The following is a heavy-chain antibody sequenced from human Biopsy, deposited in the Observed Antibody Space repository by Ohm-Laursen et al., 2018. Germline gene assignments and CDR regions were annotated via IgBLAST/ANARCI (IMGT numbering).Heavy chain of an antibody. Sequence: ESLRLSCAASGFTLSYYSMTWVRQTPGKGLEWIGEINHSGRTNYNPSLKSRVTISVDTSKNQFSLKVRSVTAADTAVYYCVRGVDYYDPYHYYALDVWGQGTTVTVSS. J-gene: IGHJ6*02. CDR3: VRGVDYYDPYHYYALDV. V-gene: IGHV4-34*01. CDR2: INHSGRT. D-gene: IGHD3-22*01. CDR1: GFTLSYYS.